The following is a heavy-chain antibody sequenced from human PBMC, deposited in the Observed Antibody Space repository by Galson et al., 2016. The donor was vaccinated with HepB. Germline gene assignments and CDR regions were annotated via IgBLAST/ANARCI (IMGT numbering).Heavy chain of an antibody. V-gene: IGHV3-30*04. Sequence: RQAPGKGLEWVAVISYDGSNKYYADSVKGRFTISRDNSKNTLYLQMNSLRAEDTAVYYCARVEVDTAMDYYFDYWGQGTLVTVSS. D-gene: IGHD5-18*01. CDR2: ISYDGSNK. J-gene: IGHJ4*02. CDR3: ARVEVDTAMDYYFDY.